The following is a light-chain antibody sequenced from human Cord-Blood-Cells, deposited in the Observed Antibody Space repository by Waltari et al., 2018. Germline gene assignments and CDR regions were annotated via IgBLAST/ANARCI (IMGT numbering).Light chain of an antibody. Sequence: QSALTQPASVSGSPGQSITISCTGTSSDVGSYNLVSWYQPHPGKAPKLMIYECSKRPSGVSNRFSGSKSGNTASLTIAGLQAEDEADYYCCSYAGSSTCVFGGGTKLTVL. CDR2: ECS. V-gene: IGLV2-23*01. CDR1: SSDVGSYNL. CDR3: CSYAGSSTCV. J-gene: IGLJ3*02.